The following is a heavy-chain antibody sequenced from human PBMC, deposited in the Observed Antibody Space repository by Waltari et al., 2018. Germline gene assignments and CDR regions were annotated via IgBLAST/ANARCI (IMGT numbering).Heavy chain of an antibody. CDR2: IRYDGSNK. V-gene: IGHV3-30*02. J-gene: IGHJ4*02. CDR3: AKDDPRKTTPFDY. CDR1: GFTFSSYA. Sequence: QVQLVESGGGVVQPGGSLRLSCAASGFTFSSYAMPWVRRAPGKGLEGVAFIRYDGSNKYYADSVKGRFTISRDNSKNKLYLQMNSLRAEDTAVYYCAKDDPRKTTPFDYWGQGTLVTVSS. D-gene: IGHD4-17*01.